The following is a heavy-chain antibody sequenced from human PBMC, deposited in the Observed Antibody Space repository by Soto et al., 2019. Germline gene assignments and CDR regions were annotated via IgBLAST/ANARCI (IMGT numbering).Heavy chain of an antibody. CDR3: AIGLVGQLERRGHFEY. V-gene: IGHV4-61*01. CDR2: IYYSGSS. D-gene: IGHD1-1*01. Sequence: QLLESGPGLVKPSETLSLTCTVSGGSVNSCYYYWNWIRQPPGKGLEWIGYIYYSGSSNYTPSLKSRVTISIDTSKNQLSLKLSSVTAADTAVYYRAIGLVGQLERRGHFEYWGQGTLVTVSS. J-gene: IGHJ4*02. CDR1: GGSVNSCYYY.